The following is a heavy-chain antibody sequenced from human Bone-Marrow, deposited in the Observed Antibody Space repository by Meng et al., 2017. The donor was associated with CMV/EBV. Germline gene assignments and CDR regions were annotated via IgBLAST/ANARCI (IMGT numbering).Heavy chain of an antibody. CDR1: GYTFTSYG. D-gene: IGHD5-24*01. CDR2: ISAYNGNT. J-gene: IGHJ6*02. V-gene: IGHV1-18*01. CDR3: ARSGDGYSFGYYGMDV. Sequence: ASVKVSCKASGYTFTSYGISWVRQAPGQGLEWMGWISAYNGNTNYAQKLQGRVTMTTGTSTSTAYMELRSLRSDDTAVYYCARSGDGYSFGYYGMDVWGQGTTVTVSS.